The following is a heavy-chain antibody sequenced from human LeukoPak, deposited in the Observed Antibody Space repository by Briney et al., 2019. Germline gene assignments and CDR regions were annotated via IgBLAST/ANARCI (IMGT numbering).Heavy chain of an antibody. CDR1: GFTFSNYW. CDR2: IKQDGSEK. V-gene: IGHV3-7*01. CDR3: ARASGSYGGDY. D-gene: IGHD1-26*01. Sequence: GGSLRLSCAASGFTFSNYWMSWVRQAPGKGLEWVANIKQDGSEKYYVSSVKGRFTISRDNAKNSLYLQMDSLTAEDTAVYYCARASGSYGGDYWGQGTLVTVSS. J-gene: IGHJ4*02.